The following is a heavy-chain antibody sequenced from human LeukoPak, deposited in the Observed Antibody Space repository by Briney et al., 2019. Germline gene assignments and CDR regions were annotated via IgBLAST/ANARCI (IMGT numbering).Heavy chain of an antibody. Sequence: PGGSLRLSCAASGFTFSSHNMNWVRQAPGKGLEWISFINFKSEDIRYADSVEGRFIIPRDNARKSLYLHMNSLRAEDTAVYYCARDKDYASDMWGQGTMVTVAS. CDR2: INFKSEDI. CDR3: ARDKDYASDM. CDR1: GFTFSSHN. V-gene: IGHV3-48*01. J-gene: IGHJ3*02. D-gene: IGHD4-11*01.